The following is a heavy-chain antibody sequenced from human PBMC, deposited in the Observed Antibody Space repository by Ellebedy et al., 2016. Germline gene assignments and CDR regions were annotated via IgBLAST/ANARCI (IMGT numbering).Heavy chain of an antibody. J-gene: IGHJ6*02. CDR3: ARGLGNYGSGSTYYYYYGMDV. CDR2: INPSGGST. D-gene: IGHD3-10*01. V-gene: IGHV1-46*01. Sequence: ASVKVSXXASGYTFTSYYMHWVRQAPGQGLEWMGIINPSGGSTSYAQKFQGRVTMTRNTSISTAYMELSSLRSEDTAVYYCARGLGNYGSGSTYYYYYGMDVWGQGTTVTVSS. CDR1: GYTFTSYY.